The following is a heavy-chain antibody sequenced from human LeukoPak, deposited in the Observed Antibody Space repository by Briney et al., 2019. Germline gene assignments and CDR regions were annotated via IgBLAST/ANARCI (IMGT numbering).Heavy chain of an antibody. J-gene: IGHJ4*02. Sequence: ASVKVACKASGYTFTDYYIRWVRHAPPQGLEWMGWINPKTRYTNSTQKFQGRVTITRDTSIITAFMELSRLTAADTAAYYCATTRGDRRPFDYWGQGTLVTVSS. CDR2: INPKTRYT. V-gene: IGHV1-2*02. CDR1: GYTFTDYY. D-gene: IGHD1-1*01. CDR3: ATTRGDRRPFDY.